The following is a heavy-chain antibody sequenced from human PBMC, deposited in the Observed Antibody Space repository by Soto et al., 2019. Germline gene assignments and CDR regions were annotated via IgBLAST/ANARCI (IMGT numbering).Heavy chain of an antibody. Sequence: SETLSLTCTVSGGSISSGGYYWSWIRQRPGKGLEWIGYIYYSGSTYYNPSLKSRVTISVDTSKNQFSLKLSSVTAADTAVYYCASPGYSYGYGAFDIWGQGTMVTVSS. CDR3: ASPGYSYGYGAFDI. V-gene: IGHV4-31*03. CDR2: IYYSGST. J-gene: IGHJ3*02. D-gene: IGHD5-18*01. CDR1: GGSISSGGYY.